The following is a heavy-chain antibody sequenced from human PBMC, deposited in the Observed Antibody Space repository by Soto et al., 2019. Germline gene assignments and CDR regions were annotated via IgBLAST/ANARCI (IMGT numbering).Heavy chain of an antibody. CDR2: ISGSGGST. CDR3: AKNYGFWSGYYTGGFDY. CDR1: GFTFSSYA. J-gene: IGHJ4*02. D-gene: IGHD3-3*01. Sequence: GGSLRLSCAASGFTFSSYAMSWVRQAPGKGLEWVSAISGSGGSTYYADSVKGRFTISRDNSKNTLYLQMNSLRAEDTAVYYCAKNYGFWSGYYTGGFDYWGQGTLVTVSS. V-gene: IGHV3-23*01.